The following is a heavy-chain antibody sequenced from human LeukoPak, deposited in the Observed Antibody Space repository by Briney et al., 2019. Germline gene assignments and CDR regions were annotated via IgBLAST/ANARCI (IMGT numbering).Heavy chain of an antibody. Sequence: GASVKVSCKASGYTFTSYYMHWVRQAPGQGLEWMGWVNPYNGDTTYAQSLQGRVTMTTDASTSTAYMELRSLRSDDTAVYYCTRGGVNNNLLDFWGQGTLVTVSS. V-gene: IGHV1-18*04. CDR3: TRGGVNNNLLDF. CDR1: GYTFTSYY. D-gene: IGHD3-10*01. CDR2: VNPYNGDT. J-gene: IGHJ4*02.